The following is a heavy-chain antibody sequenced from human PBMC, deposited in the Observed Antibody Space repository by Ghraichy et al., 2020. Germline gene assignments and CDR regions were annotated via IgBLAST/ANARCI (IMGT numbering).Heavy chain of an antibody. D-gene: IGHD5/OR15-5a*01. CDR1: GGSFSGYY. CDR2: ILHTGNT. CDR3: ARGRRGPLRFDF. Sequence: TLSLTCAVSGGSFSGYYWSWIRQPPGKGLEWIGEILHTGNTNYNPSLKSRVTISVDTSKKQFSLNLTSVTAADTAVYYCARGRRGPLRFDFWGQGALVTVSS. V-gene: IGHV4-34*01. J-gene: IGHJ4*02.